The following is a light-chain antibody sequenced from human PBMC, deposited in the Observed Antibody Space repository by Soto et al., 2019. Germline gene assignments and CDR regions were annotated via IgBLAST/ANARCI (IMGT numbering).Light chain of an antibody. Sequence: QSALTQPPSASGSPGQSVTISCTGTSTDVGAYDYVSWYRHHPGKVPKLMIYEVSKRPSGVPARFSGSKSGNTASLTVSGLQAEDEADYFCSSYGGNNNLVFGGGTKVTVL. CDR1: STDVGAYDY. CDR3: SSYGGNNNLV. CDR2: EVS. J-gene: IGLJ2*01. V-gene: IGLV2-8*01.